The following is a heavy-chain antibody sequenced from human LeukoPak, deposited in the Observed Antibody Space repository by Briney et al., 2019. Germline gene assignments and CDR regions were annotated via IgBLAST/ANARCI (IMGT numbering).Heavy chain of an antibody. D-gene: IGHD1-26*01. Sequence: GGSLRLSCAASGFTFSDYYMSWIRQAPGKGLEWVSYISNTGSTTQYADSVTGRFAISRDNAKNSLHLQMNSLRAEDTAVYYCARVRGSYSVDYWGQGTLVTVSS. CDR3: ARVRGSYSVDY. CDR1: GFTFSDYY. J-gene: IGHJ4*02. CDR2: ISNTGSTT. V-gene: IGHV3-11*04.